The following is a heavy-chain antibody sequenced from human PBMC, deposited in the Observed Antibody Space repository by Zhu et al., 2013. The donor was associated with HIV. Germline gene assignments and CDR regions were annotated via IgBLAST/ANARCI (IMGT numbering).Heavy chain of an antibody. J-gene: IGHJ6*02. V-gene: IGHV1-69*06. CDR1: GGTFSSYA. Sequence: QVQLVQSGAEVKKPGSSVKVSCKASGGTFSSYAISWVRQAPGQGLEWMGGIIPIFVTANYAQKFQGRVTITADKSTSTAYMELSSLRSEDTAVYYCASGSDYGDYVRYYYYGMDVWGQGTTVTVSS. CDR2: IIPIFVTA. CDR3: ASGSDYGDYVRYYYYGMDV. D-gene: IGHD4-17*01.